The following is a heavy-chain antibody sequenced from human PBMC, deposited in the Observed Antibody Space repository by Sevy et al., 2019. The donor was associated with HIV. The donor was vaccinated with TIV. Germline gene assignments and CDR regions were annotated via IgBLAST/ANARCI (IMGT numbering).Heavy chain of an antibody. CDR1: GYTFTGYY. V-gene: IGHV1-2*02. J-gene: IGHJ6*02. D-gene: IGHD6-19*01. Sequence: ASVKVSCKASGYTFTGYYMHWVRQAPGQGLEWMGWINPNSGGTNYAQKFQGRVTMTRDTSISTAYMELSRLRYDDTAVYYCARDGRNTGIAVAGGDVWGQGTTVTVSS. CDR3: ARDGRNTGIAVAGGDV. CDR2: INPNSGGT.